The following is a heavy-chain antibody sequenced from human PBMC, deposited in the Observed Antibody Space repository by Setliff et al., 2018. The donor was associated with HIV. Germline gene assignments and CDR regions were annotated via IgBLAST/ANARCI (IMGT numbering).Heavy chain of an antibody. CDR1: GGSISSSSYY. J-gene: IGHJ6*03. D-gene: IGHD5-18*01. Sequence: SETLSLTCTVSGGSISSSSYYWGWIRQPPGKGLEWIGSIYYSGSTYYNPSLKSRVTISVDTSKNQFSLKLSSVTAADTAVYYCARHNTGYSYRYDYYYYYMDVWGKGTTVT. CDR3: ARHNTGYSYRYDYYYYYMDV. CDR2: IYYSGST. V-gene: IGHV4-39*01.